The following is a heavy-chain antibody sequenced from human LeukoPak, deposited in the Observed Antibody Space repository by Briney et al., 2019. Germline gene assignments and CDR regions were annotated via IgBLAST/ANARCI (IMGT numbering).Heavy chain of an antibody. D-gene: IGHD2-2*01. J-gene: IGHJ3*02. CDR2: FDPSNSYT. Sequence: GESLRISCQCSGYTFTTFWINWVRQLPGRGLEWVVRFDPSNSYTNYSPSFQGHVAISFDKSINTAYLQWSGLRASDTAMYYCARISKVPDAQIYSFDIWGQGTMVTVSS. CDR1: GYTFTTFW. CDR3: ARISKVPDAQIYSFDI. V-gene: IGHV5-10-1*01.